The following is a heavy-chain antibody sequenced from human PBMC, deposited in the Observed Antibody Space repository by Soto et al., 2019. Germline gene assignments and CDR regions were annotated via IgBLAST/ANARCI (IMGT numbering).Heavy chain of an antibody. CDR2: MNPNSGNT. J-gene: IGHJ4*02. CDR3: ARTLYGDNVDY. CDR1: GNTFTSYN. Sequence: QVQLVQSGAEVKKPGASVKVSCKASGNTFTSYNINWGRRAPGQGLEWMGWMNPNSGNTGYAQKFQGRVTMTRNTSISTAYMELSSLRSEDTAVYYCARTLYGDNVDYWGQGTLVTVSS. D-gene: IGHD4-17*01. V-gene: IGHV1-8*01.